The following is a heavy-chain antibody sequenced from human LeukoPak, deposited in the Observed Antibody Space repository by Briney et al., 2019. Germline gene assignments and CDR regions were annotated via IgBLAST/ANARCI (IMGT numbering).Heavy chain of an antibody. D-gene: IGHD3-10*01. CDR3: ARDLEVRGTMDV. V-gene: IGHV1-3*01. J-gene: IGHJ6*04. CDR1: GYTFTRYA. CDR2: INAGNGNT. Sequence: ASVKVSCKASGYTFTRYAMHWERQAPGQRLEWMGWINAGNGNTKYSQKFQGRVTIARDTSASTAYMELSSLRSEDTAVYYCARDLEVRGTMDVWGKGTTVTVSS.